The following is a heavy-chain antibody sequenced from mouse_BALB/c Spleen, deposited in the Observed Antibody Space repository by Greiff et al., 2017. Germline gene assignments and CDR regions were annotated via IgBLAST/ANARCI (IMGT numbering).Heavy chain of an antibody. D-gene: IGHD1-1*01. Sequence: VQLKQSGPSLVKPSQTLSLTCSVTGDSITSGYWNWIRKFPGNKLEYMGYISYSGSTYYNPSLKSRISITRDTSKNQYYLQLNSVTTEDTATYYCARTLLRSGAMDYWGQGTSVTVSS. CDR1: GDSITSGY. J-gene: IGHJ4*01. CDR2: ISYSGST. V-gene: IGHV3-8*02. CDR3: ARTLLRSGAMDY.